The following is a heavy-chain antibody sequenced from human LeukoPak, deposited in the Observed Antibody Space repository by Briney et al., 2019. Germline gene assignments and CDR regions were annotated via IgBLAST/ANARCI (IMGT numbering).Heavy chain of an antibody. CDR2: IYSGGST. CDR3: AKVGYSMVRGAPD. J-gene: IGHJ3*01. CDR1: GFTVSSNY. V-gene: IGHV3-66*01. D-gene: IGHD3-10*01. Sequence: GGSLRLSCAASGFTVSSNYMSWVRQAPGKGLEWVSVIYSGGSTYYADSVKGRFTISRDNSKNTLYLQMNSLRAEDTAVYYCAKVGYSMVRGAPDWGQRTMVTVSS.